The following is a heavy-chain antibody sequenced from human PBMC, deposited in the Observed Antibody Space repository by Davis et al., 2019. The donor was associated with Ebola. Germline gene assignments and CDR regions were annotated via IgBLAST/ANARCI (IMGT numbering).Heavy chain of an antibody. V-gene: IGHV1-18*01. CDR3: AREDIVVVPAAIQGSGDYYYGMDV. CDR1: GGTFSSYA. D-gene: IGHD2-2*02. Sequence: ASVKVSCKASGGTFSSYAISWVRQAPGQGLEWMGWISAYNGNTNYAQKLQGRVTMTRDTSTSTVYMELSSLRSEDTAVYYCAREDIVVVPAAIQGSGDYYYGMDVWGQGTTVTVSS. J-gene: IGHJ6*02. CDR2: ISAYNGNT.